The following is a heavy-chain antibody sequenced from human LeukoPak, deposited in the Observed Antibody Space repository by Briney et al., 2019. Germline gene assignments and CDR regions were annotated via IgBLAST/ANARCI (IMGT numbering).Heavy chain of an antibody. Sequence: GGSLRLSCAASGFTFSSYAMSWVRQAPGKGLEYVSAISSNGGSTYYANSVKGRFTISRDNSKNTLYLQMGSLRAEDMAVYYCAREMTTNGYYYYYMDVWGKGTTVTVSS. D-gene: IGHD1-14*01. CDR3: AREMTTNGYYYYYMDV. CDR1: GFTFSSYA. V-gene: IGHV3-64*01. CDR2: ISSNGGST. J-gene: IGHJ6*03.